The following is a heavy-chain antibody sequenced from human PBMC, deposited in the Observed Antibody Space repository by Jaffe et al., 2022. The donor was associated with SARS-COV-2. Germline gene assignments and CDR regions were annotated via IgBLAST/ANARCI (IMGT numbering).Heavy chain of an antibody. CDR3: ARVSPVAFDYGGNGLEY. J-gene: IGHJ4*02. CDR2: INSNSGGT. D-gene: IGHD4-17*01. V-gene: IGHV1-2*06. Sequence: QVQLEQSGAEVKNPGASVKVSCKASGYTFTGYYIHWVRQAPGQGLEWMGRINSNSGGTNYAQKFQGRVTMTRDTSISTVYMELRRLRSDDTAVYYCARVSPVAFDYGGNGLEYWGQGTLVTVSS. CDR1: GYTFTGYY.